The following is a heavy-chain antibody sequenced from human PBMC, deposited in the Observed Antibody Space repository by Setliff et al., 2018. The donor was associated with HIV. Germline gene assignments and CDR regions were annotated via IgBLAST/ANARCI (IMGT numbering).Heavy chain of an antibody. D-gene: IGHD3-22*01. V-gene: IGHV4-34*01. CDR1: GGSFSGYY. Sequence: SETLSLTCAVYGGSFSGYYWSWIRQPPGKGLEWIGEINHSGSTNYNPSLKSRVTISVDTSRNQFSLKLSSVTAADTAVYYCARTDSSGYAADYWGQGTLVTVSS. CDR3: ARTDSSGYAADY. J-gene: IGHJ4*02. CDR2: INHSGST.